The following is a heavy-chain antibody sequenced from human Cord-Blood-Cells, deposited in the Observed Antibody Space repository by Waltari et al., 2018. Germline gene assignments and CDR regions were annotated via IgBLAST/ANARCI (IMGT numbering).Heavy chain of an antibody. CDR2: IIPIFGTA. V-gene: IGHV1-69*06. CDR3: ARGGSDILTGPDAFDI. CDR1: GGTFSSYA. J-gene: IGHJ3*02. D-gene: IGHD3-9*01. Sequence: QVQLVQSGAEVKKPGFSVKVSCKASGGTFSSYAISWVRQAPGQGLEWMGGIIPIFGTANYAQKFQGRVTITADKSTSTAYMELSSLRSEDTAVYYCARGGSDILTGPDAFDIWGQGTMVTVSS.